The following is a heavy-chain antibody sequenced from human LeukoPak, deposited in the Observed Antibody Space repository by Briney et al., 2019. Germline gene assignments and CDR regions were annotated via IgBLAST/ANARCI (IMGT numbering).Heavy chain of an antibody. Sequence: GASVKVSCKASGYTFTGYYMHWVRQAPGQGLEWMGGIIPNFGTANYAQKFQGRVTITADESTSTAYMELSSLRSDDRAGYYCARDPLVYCGGNYYLRPVGFGPWGKGTLVTVSS. D-gene: IGHD2-21*02. CDR3: ARDPLVYCGGNYYLRPVGFGP. CDR1: GYTFTGYY. J-gene: IGHJ5*02. V-gene: IGHV1-69*13. CDR2: IIPNFGTA.